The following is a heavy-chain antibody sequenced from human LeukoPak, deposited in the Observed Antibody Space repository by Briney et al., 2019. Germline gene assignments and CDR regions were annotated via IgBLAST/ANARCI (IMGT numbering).Heavy chain of an antibody. J-gene: IGHJ4*02. CDR2: MNPNSGNT. CDR1: GYTFTSYD. Sequence: ASVKVSCKASGYTFTSYDINWVRQATGQGLEWMGWMNPNSGNTGYAQKFQGRVTMTRNTSISTAYMELSSLRSEDTAVYYCARTPPQKYYYGSGSYYGAIDYWGQGTLVTVSS. D-gene: IGHD3-10*01. CDR3: ARTPPQKYYYGSGSYYGAIDY. V-gene: IGHV1-8*01.